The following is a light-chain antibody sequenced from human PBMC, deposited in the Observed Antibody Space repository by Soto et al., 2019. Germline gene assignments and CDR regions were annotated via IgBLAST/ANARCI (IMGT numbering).Light chain of an antibody. CDR1: SGSVSPSYY. J-gene: IGLJ3*02. V-gene: IGLV8-61*01. Sequence: QAVVTQEPSFSVSPGGTATLTCGLSSGSVSPSYYPSWYQQTPGQAPRTLIYSTNTRSPGVPARFSGSILGNKAALTITGAQAEDESDYYCVLYMGSGISGFGGGTKLTVL. CDR2: STN. CDR3: VLYMGSGISG.